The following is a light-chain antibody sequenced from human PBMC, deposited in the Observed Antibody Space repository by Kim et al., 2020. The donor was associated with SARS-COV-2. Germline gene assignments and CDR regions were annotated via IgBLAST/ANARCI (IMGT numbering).Light chain of an antibody. CDR2: EDN. CDR1: SGSIASNY. Sequence: NFMLTQPHSVSESPGKTVTISCTRSSGSIASNYVQWYQQRPGSAPTTVIYEDNQRPSGVPDRFSGSIDSSSNSASLTISGLKTEDEADYYCQSYDSSNRVFGVGTQLTVL. J-gene: IGLJ3*02. CDR3: QSYDSSNRV. V-gene: IGLV6-57*04.